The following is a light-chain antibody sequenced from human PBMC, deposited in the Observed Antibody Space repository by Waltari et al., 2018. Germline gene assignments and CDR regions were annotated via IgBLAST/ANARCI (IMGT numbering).Light chain of an antibody. CDR1: NSDVGAYNS. CDR3: SSHAGNSNVV. V-gene: IGLV2-8*01. J-gene: IGLJ2*01. CDR2: GVS. Sequence: QSALTQPPSASGSPGQSVTISCTGTNSDVGAYNSVSWYQQHPGKAPKFMIYGVSKRPSGVPARFAGSKSGNTSSLTVSGLQAEDEADDDCSSHAGNSNVVFGGGTRLTVL.